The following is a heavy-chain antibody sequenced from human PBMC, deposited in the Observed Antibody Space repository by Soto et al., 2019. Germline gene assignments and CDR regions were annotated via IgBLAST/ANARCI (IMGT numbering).Heavy chain of an antibody. CDR3: ARILYSSSLIGFYYYYMDV. J-gene: IGHJ6*03. D-gene: IGHD6-6*01. CDR2: IYYSGST. V-gene: IGHV4-59*08. Sequence: SETLSLTCTVSGGSISSYYWSWIRQPPGKGLEWIGYIYYSGSTNYNPSLKSRVTISVDTSKNQFSLKLSSVTAADTAVYYCARILYSSSLIGFYYYYMDVWGKGTTVTVSS. CDR1: GGSISSYY.